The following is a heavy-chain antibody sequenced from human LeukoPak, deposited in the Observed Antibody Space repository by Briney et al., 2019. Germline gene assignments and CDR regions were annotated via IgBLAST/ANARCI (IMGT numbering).Heavy chain of an antibody. D-gene: IGHD1-7*01. CDR1: GGSISSYY. CDR2: IYYSGST. V-gene: IGHV4-59*01. Sequence: SETLSLTCTVSGGSISSYYWSWIRQPPGKGLEWIGYIYYSGSTNYNPSLKSRVTISVDTSKNQFSLKLSSVTAADTAVYYCARSGTTLGAYYWGQGTLVTVSS. CDR3: ARSGTTLGAYY. J-gene: IGHJ4*02.